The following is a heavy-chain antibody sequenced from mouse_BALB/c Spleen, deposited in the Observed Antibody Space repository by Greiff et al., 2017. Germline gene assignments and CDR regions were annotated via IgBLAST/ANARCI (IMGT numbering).Heavy chain of an antibody. D-gene: IGHD1-1*01. Sequence: QVQLKESGPGLVAPSQSLSITCTVSGFSLTGYGVNWVRQPPGKGLEWLGMIWGDGSTDYNSALKSRLSISKDNSKSQVFLKMNSLQTDDTARYYCARTPYYYGSSYWFAYWGQGTLVTVSA. V-gene: IGHV2-6-7*01. CDR1: GFSLTGYG. J-gene: IGHJ3*01. CDR3: ARTPYYYGSSYWFAY. CDR2: IWGDGST.